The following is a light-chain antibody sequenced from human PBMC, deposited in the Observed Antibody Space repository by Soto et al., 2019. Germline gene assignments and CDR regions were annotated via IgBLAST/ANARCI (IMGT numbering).Light chain of an antibody. CDR1: RSFASSY. J-gene: IGKJ2*01. V-gene: IGKV3-20*01. CDR3: HHYHSSPPYT. Sequence: EIVLTQSPATLSLSPGERATLSCRASRSFASSYLACYQHKPGQAPRLLIYAASSRATGIPDRFIGSGSGTDFTLTISRLEPDDSAVYYCHHYHSSPPYTFGQGTKLEIK. CDR2: AAS.